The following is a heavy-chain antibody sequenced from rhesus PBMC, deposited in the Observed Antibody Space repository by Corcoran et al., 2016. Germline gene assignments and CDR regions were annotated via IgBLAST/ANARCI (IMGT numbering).Heavy chain of an antibody. D-gene: IGHD3-16*01. CDR1: GGSISSGYG. Sequence: QLQLQESGPGLVKPSETLSLTCAVSGGSISSGYGWSWIRQPPGKGLEWIGYSYGSSGNTYYNPSLKSRVTISKDTSKNQFSLQLGSVTAADTAVYYCARNGPHSGSYYYVVSPRTGAFDFWGQGLRVTVSS. CDR2: SYGSSGNT. V-gene: IGHV4S7*01. CDR3: ARNGPHSGSYYYVVSPRTGAFDF. J-gene: IGHJ3*01.